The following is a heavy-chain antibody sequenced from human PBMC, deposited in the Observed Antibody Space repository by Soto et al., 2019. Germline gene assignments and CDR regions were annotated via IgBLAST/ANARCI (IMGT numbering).Heavy chain of an antibody. CDR2: ISSSSSYI. D-gene: IGHD3-3*01. V-gene: IGHV3-21*01. Sequence: PGGSLRLSCAASGFTFSSYSMNWVRQAPGKGLEWVSSISSSSSYIYYADSVKGRFTISRDNAKNSLYLQMNSLRAEDTAVYYCARALYYDFWSGYYRTASNFDYWGQGTLVTVSS. CDR1: GFTFSSYS. CDR3: ARALYYDFWSGYYRTASNFDY. J-gene: IGHJ4*02.